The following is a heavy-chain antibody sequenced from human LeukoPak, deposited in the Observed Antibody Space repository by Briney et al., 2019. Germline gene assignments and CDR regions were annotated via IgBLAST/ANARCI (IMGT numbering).Heavy chain of an antibody. J-gene: IGHJ4*02. CDR2: IRYDGSNK. Sequence: GGSLRLSCAASGFTFSSYGMHWVRQAPGKGLEWVAFIRYDGSNKYYADSVKGRFTISRDNSKNTLYLQMNSLRAEDTAVYYCARGVSSGHLYFDYWGQGTLATVSS. CDR3: ARGVSSGHLYFDY. CDR1: GFTFSSYG. V-gene: IGHV3-30*02. D-gene: IGHD6-19*01.